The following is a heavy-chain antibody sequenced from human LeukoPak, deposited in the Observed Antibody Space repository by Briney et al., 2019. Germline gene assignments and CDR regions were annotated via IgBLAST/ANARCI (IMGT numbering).Heavy chain of an antibody. CDR3: ARESFAARWD. V-gene: IGHV3-7*01. Sequence: PGGSLRLSCTASGFTFGDYVMSWVRQAPGKGLEWVASIKQDGSQKYYVDSVKGRFTISRDNANNLLYLQMNSLRAEDTAVYYCARESFAARWDWGQGTLVTVSS. CDR1: GFTFGDYV. D-gene: IGHD6-6*01. J-gene: IGHJ4*02. CDR2: IKQDGSQK.